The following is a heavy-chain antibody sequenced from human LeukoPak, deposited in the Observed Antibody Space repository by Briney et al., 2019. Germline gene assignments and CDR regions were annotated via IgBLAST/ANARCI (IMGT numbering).Heavy chain of an antibody. CDR1: GGFFSGYY. CDR3: ARRGLRYFDWLSKRYNWFDP. Sequence: SETLSLTCAVYGGFFSGYYWSWIRQPRGKGLEWIGEINHSGSTNYNPSLKSRVTISVDTSKNQFSLKLSSVNAADTAVYYCARRGLRYFDWLSKRYNWFDPWGQGTLVTVSS. J-gene: IGHJ5*02. D-gene: IGHD3-9*01. V-gene: IGHV4-34*01. CDR2: INHSGST.